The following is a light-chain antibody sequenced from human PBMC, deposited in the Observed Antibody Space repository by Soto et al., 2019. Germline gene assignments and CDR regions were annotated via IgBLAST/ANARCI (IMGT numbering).Light chain of an antibody. CDR1: KSVSNNY. V-gene: IGKV3-20*01. CDR3: QQCATWLRT. CDR2: GAS. Sequence: LVLTPYQGTLSLSPGDRATLSCSASKSVSNNYLAWYQQKPGQAPRLLIYGASNRATGIPARFSGSGSGTEFTLTISSLQSDDFAVYYCQQCATWLRTFGQGTKVAIK. J-gene: IGKJ1*01.